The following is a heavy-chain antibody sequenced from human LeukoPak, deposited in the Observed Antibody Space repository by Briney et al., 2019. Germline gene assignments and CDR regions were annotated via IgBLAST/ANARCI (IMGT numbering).Heavy chain of an antibody. J-gene: IGHJ6*04. Sequence: PSETLSLTCTVSGYSISSGYYWGWIRQPPGKGLEWIGSIYHSGSTYYNPSLKSRVTISVDTSKNQFSLKLSSVTAADTAVYYCARDHGITMVRGVVPLDVWGKGTTVTVSS. CDR1: GYSISSGYY. D-gene: IGHD3-10*01. CDR2: IYHSGST. CDR3: ARDHGITMVRGVVPLDV. V-gene: IGHV4-38-2*02.